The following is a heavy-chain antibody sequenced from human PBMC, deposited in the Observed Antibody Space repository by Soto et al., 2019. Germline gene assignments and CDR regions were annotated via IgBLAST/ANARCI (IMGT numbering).Heavy chain of an antibody. Sequence: PGGSLRLSCASSGFTFSSYAMSLVRQAPGKGLEWVSAISGSGGSTYYADSVKGRFTISRDNSKNTLYLQMNSLRAEDTAVYYCAKASTYYYGSSGYLAHWGQGTLVTVSS. CDR2: ISGSGGST. J-gene: IGHJ4*02. D-gene: IGHD3-22*01. CDR1: GFTFSSYA. V-gene: IGHV3-23*01. CDR3: AKASTYYYGSSGYLAH.